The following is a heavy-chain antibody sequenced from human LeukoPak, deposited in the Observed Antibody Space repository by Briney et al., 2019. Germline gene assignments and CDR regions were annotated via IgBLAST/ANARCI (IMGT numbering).Heavy chain of an antibody. CDR2: INWNGGST. Sequence: PGGSLRLSCAASGFTFDDYGMSWVRQAPGKGLEWVSGINWNGGSTGYADSVKGRFTISRDNAKNSLYLQMNSLRAEDTALYHCARLRCSSTSCYGLDYWGQGTLVTVSS. J-gene: IGHJ4*02. D-gene: IGHD2-2*01. CDR3: ARLRCSSTSCYGLDY. V-gene: IGHV3-20*01. CDR1: GFTFDDYG.